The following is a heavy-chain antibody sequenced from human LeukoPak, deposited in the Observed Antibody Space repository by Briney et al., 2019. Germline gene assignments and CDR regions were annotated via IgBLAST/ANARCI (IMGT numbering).Heavy chain of an antibody. Sequence: GGSLRLPCIASGFTFSTYWMTWVRQAPGQGLEWVANIKPDGGEKYFVDSVKGRFTISRDNDKNSLYLQMNSLRADDTAVYYCVRGSSGTVVRGVAWAWFDPWGQGTLVTVSS. V-gene: IGHV3-7*03. CDR1: GFTFSTYW. CDR2: IKPDGGEK. CDR3: VRGSSGTVVRGVAWAWFDP. D-gene: IGHD3-10*01. J-gene: IGHJ5*02.